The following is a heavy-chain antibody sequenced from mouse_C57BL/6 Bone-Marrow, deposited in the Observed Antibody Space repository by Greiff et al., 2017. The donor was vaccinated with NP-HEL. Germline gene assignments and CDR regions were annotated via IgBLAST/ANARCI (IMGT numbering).Heavy chain of an antibody. CDR1: GFTFSDYY. Sequence: EVKLVESGGGLVQPGGSLKLSCAASGFTFSDYYMYWVRQTPEKRLEWVAYISNGGGSTYYPDTVKGRFTISRDNAKNTLYLQMSRLKSEDTAMYYCARHPLSSYNYFDYWGQGTTLTVSS. CDR2: ISNGGGST. CDR3: ARHPLSSYNYFDY. V-gene: IGHV5-12*01. D-gene: IGHD1-1*01. J-gene: IGHJ2*01.